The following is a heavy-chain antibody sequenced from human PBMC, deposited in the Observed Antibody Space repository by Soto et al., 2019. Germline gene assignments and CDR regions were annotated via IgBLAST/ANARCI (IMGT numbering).Heavy chain of an antibody. CDR3: ASQFWSGPNRYFDESCGPCPERQTRYYYGMDV. D-gene: IGHD3-3*01. Sequence: QVQLVQSGAEVKKPGSSVKVSCKASGGTFSSYAISWVRQAPGQGLEWMGGIIPIFGTANYAQKFQGRVTITADESTSTAYMELSSLRSEDTAVYYCASQFWSGPNRYFDESCGPCPERQTRYYYGMDVWGQGTTVTVSS. CDR2: IIPIFGTA. V-gene: IGHV1-69*12. CDR1: GGTFSSYA. J-gene: IGHJ6*02.